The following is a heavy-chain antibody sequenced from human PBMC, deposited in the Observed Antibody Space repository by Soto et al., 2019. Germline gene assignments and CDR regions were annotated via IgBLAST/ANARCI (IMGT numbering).Heavy chain of an antibody. CDR1: GGFI. CDR2: IYNSGRY. Sequence: PGETLSLTCTVSGGFIWGWIRQSPDKGLEWIGYIYNSGRYNYNPSLESRLTISIDTSKNQFSLRLASVTAADTAVYYCARTLPNRQLFNSWGQGTLVTVSS. V-gene: IGHV4-59*01. D-gene: IGHD1-1*01. CDR3: ARTLPNRQLFNS. J-gene: IGHJ4*02.